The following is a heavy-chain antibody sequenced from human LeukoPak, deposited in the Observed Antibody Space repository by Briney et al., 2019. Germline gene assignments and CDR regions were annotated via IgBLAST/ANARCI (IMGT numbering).Heavy chain of an antibody. D-gene: IGHD6-13*01. V-gene: IGHV1-18*01. J-gene: IGHJ6*03. CDR3: ARVASSSWHPTNYYYMDV. Sequence: ASVKVSCKASGYTFTSYGISWVRQAPGQGLEWMGWISAYNGNTNYAQKLQGRVTMTTDTSTSTAYMELRSLRSDDTAVYYCARVASSSWHPTNYYYMDVWGKGTTATVSS. CDR2: ISAYNGNT. CDR1: GYTFTSYG.